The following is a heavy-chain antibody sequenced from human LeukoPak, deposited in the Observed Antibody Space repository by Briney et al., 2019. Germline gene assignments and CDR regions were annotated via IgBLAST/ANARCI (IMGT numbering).Heavy chain of an antibody. CDR2: INGDGSST. Sequence: GGSLRLSCAASGFTFRNYWMHWVRQAPGKGLVWVSRINGDGSSTGYADSVKGRFTISRDNAKNALYLQVNSLRAEDTAVYFCARGPFDYWGQGTLVTVSS. J-gene: IGHJ4*02. CDR1: GFTFRNYW. V-gene: IGHV3-74*01. CDR3: ARGPFDY.